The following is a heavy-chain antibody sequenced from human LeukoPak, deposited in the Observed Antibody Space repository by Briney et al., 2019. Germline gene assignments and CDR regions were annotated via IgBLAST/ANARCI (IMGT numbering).Heavy chain of an antibody. CDR3: AKDLSEAFDI. CDR1: GFTFDDYG. CDR2: INWNGGST. V-gene: IGHV3-20*04. J-gene: IGHJ3*02. Sequence: GGSLRLSCAASGFTFDDYGMSWVRQAPGKGLEWVSGINWNGGSTGYADSVKGRFTISRDNSRNTLYLQMNSLRPEDTAVYYCAKDLSEAFDIWGQGTMVTVSS.